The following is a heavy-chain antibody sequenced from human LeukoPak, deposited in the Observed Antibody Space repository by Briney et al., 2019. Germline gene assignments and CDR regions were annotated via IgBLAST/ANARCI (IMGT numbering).Heavy chain of an antibody. J-gene: IGHJ3*02. CDR3: AREGAAYCGGDCYQDAFDI. Sequence: PGGSLRLSCAASGFTFSSYEMNWVRQAPGKGLEWVSYISSSGSTIYYADSVKGRFTISRDNAKNSLYLQMNSLRAEDTAVYYCAREGAAYCGGDCYQDAFDIWGQGTMVTVSS. CDR1: GFTFSSYE. CDR2: ISSSGSTI. V-gene: IGHV3-48*03. D-gene: IGHD2-21*02.